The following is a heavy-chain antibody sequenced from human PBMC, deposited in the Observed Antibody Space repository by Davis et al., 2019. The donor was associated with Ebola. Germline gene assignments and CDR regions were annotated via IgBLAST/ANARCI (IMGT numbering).Heavy chain of an antibody. CDR3: ARVLYSGSPHGTF. J-gene: IGHJ4*02. D-gene: IGHD1-26*01. V-gene: IGHV3-48*01. CDR1: GFIFSSYT. Sequence: GESLKISCAASGFIFSSYTMNWVRQAPGKGLEWVSYISSSSTTIYYADSVKGRFTISRDNAKNSLYLQMNSLRAEDTAVYYCARVLYSGSPHGTFWGQGTLVTVSS. CDR2: ISSSSTTI.